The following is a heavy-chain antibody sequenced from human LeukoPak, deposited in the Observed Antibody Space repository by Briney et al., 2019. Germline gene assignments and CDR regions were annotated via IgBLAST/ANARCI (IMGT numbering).Heavy chain of an antibody. D-gene: IGHD5-18*01. CDR1: GYTFSGHY. Sequence: ASVKVSCKASGYTFSGHYMHWVRQAPGQGLEWMGWINPNSGGTNYAQKFQGRVTMTRDTSISTAYMELSSLRSDDTAVYYCARVPAGYGPYYFDYWGQGTLVTVSS. CDR2: INPNSGGT. J-gene: IGHJ4*02. V-gene: IGHV1-2*02. CDR3: ARVPAGYGPYYFDY.